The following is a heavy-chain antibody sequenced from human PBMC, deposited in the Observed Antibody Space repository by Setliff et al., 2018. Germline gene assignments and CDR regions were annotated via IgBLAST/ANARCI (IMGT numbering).Heavy chain of an antibody. CDR3: VRDLHWGFDY. D-gene: IGHD7-27*01. CDR2: ISGSSHII. J-gene: IGHJ4*02. V-gene: IGHV3-48*01. Sequence: GGSLRLSCAASGFTFSGYSMNWVRQAPGKGLEWVSYISGSSHIISYADSVEGRFTISRDNAKNSLYLQMNSLRAEDTAVYYCVRDLHWGFDYWGLGTLVTVSS. CDR1: GFTFSGYS.